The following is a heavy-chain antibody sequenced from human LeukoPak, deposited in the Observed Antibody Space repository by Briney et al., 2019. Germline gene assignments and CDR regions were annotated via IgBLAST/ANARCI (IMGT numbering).Heavy chain of an antibody. Sequence: GGSLRLSCTASGFTFSITYMAWVRQAPGKGLEWVSVIYSGGDAYYSDSVKGRFTIARDNSKKTLYLQMNNLRVEDTAVYYCTRAQFQWFDPWGQGTLVTVSS. CDR1: GFTFSITY. CDR2: IYSGGDA. V-gene: IGHV3-66*01. D-gene: IGHD6-19*01. CDR3: TRAQFQWFDP. J-gene: IGHJ5*02.